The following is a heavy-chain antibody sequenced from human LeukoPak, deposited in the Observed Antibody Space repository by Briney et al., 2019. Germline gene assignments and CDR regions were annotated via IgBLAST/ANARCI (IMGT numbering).Heavy chain of an antibody. CDR3: AKKGIAAADSIDY. CDR2: ISGSGGTT. CDR1: GFTFSSYA. V-gene: IGHV3-23*01. J-gene: IGHJ4*02. D-gene: IGHD6-13*01. Sequence: GGSLRLSCAASGFTFSSYAMSWVRQAPGKGLECVSGISGSGGTTYYADSVKGRFTISRDNSKNTLYLQMNSLRAEDTAVYYCAKKGIAAADSIDYWGQGTLVIVSS.